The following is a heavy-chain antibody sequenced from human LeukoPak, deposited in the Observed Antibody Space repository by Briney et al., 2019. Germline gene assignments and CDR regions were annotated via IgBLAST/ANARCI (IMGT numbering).Heavy chain of an antibody. CDR1: GGSISSGGYS. CDR3: ARHSTPKNYYDSSGYSTAPFDY. D-gene: IGHD3-22*01. Sequence: SQTLSLTCAVSGGSISSGGYSWSWIRQPPGKGLEWIVYIYHSGSTYYNPSLKSRVTISVDRSKNQFSLKLSSVTAADTAVYYCARHSTPKNYYDSSGYSTAPFDYWGQGTLVTVSS. V-gene: IGHV4-30-2*01. J-gene: IGHJ4*02. CDR2: IYHSGST.